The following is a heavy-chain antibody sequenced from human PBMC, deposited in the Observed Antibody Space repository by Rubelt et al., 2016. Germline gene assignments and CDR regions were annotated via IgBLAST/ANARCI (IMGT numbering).Heavy chain of an antibody. Sequence: AASGFTFSSYGMHWVRQAPGKGLEWVAVIWYDGSNKYYADSVKGRFTISRDNSKNTRYLQLNSLRAEDTAVYYCARVLIAARTGDYWGQGTLVTVSS. V-gene: IGHV3-33*01. D-gene: IGHD6-13*01. J-gene: IGHJ4*02. CDR1: GFTFSSYG. CDR3: ARVLIAARTGDY. CDR2: IWYDGSNK.